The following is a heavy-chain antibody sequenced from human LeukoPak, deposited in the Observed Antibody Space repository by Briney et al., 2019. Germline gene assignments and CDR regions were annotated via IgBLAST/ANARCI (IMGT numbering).Heavy chain of an antibody. V-gene: IGHV1-46*01. D-gene: IGHD3-10*01. Sequence: GASVKVSCKASGYTFTTYYMHWVRQAHGQGLEWMGLMNPSGGITSYAQKFQGRVTMTRDTSTSTVYMELSSLRSEDTAVYYCARGWGSGRMGNWFDPWGQGTLVTVSS. CDR1: GYTFTTYY. CDR3: ARGWGSGRMGNWFDP. CDR2: MNPSGGIT. J-gene: IGHJ5*02.